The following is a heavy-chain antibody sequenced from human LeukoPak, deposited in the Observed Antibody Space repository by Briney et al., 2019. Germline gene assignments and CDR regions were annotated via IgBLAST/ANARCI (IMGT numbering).Heavy chain of an antibody. D-gene: IGHD5-24*01. CDR3: AKDPPDEMATITYYFDY. CDR2: IRYDGSNK. J-gene: IGHJ4*02. Sequence: PGGSLRLSCAASGFTFSSYGMHWVRQAPGKGLEWVAFIRYDGSNKYYADSVKGRFTISRDNSKNTLYLQMNSLRAEDTAVYYCAKDPPDEMATITYYFDYWGQGTLVTVSS. V-gene: IGHV3-30*02. CDR1: GFTFSSYG.